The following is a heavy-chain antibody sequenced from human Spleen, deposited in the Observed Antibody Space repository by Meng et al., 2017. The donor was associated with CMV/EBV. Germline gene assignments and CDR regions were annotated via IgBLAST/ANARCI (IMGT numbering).Heavy chain of an antibody. CDR2: IFRGDSDT. J-gene: IGHJ4*03. CDR3: VRSGNFNWYGAFDN. D-gene: IGHD1-26*01. Sequence: KVSCKASGYSATNFWMGWVRQKSGKGLEWMGIIFRGDSDTRYSPSFEGLVTISADNSSTTAYLQWTTLNASDTAIYYCVRSGNFNWYGAFDNWGQGTVVTVSS. CDR1: GYSATNFW. V-gene: IGHV5-51*01.